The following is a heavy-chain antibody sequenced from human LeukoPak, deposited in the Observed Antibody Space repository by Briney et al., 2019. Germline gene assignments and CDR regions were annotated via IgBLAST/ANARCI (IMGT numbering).Heavy chain of an antibody. V-gene: IGHV3-23*01. J-gene: IGHJ6*02. Sequence: GGSLRLSCAASGFTFSTYAMSWVRQAPGKGLEWVSVIGGHVENTFYADSVKGRFTISRDNSKNTLYMEMNSLRAGDTAVYYCARLPPHTPAGFEGDYYYYYGMDVWGQGTTVTVSS. CDR2: IGGHVENT. CDR1: GFTFSTYA. CDR3: ARLPPHTPAGFEGDYYYYYGMDV. D-gene: IGHD2-21*02.